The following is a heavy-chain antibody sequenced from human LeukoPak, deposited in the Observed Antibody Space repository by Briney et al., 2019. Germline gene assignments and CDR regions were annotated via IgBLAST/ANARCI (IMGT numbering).Heavy chain of an antibody. V-gene: IGHV3-11*01. J-gene: IGHJ4*02. Sequence: GGSLRLSCAASGFTFSDYYMSWLRPAPGKGGEWVSYISSSCSTIYYADAVKGRCTISRDNAKNSLYLQLNNLKAEDTAVYYCARELRMWHHTGGVCYFDYWGQGTLVSVSS. CDR1: GFTFSDYY. CDR2: ISSSCSTI. CDR3: ARELRMWHHTGGVCYFDY. D-gene: IGHD2-8*02.